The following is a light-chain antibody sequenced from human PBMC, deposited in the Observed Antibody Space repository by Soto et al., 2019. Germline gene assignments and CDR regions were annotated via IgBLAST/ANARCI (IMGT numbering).Light chain of an antibody. Sequence: SVLTQPPSVSAAPGQKVTISCSGSSSNIGGNSVSWYQQLPGTAPKLLIYDDNKRPSGIPDRFSGSKSGTSATLGITGFQTGDEADYYGGSWDSSLSADVFGSGTKVTV. J-gene: IGLJ1*01. CDR1: SSNIGGNS. CDR2: DDN. CDR3: GSWDSSLSADV. V-gene: IGLV1-51*01.